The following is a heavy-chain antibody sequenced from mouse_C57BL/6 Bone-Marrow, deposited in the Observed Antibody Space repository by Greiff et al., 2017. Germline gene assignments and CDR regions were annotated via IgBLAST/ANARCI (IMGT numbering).Heavy chain of an antibody. CDR1: GYTFTSYW. CDR3: ARVPELHSYAMDY. J-gene: IGHJ4*01. D-gene: IGHD1-1*01. CDR2: IYPGSGST. Sequence: QVQLQQPGAELVKPGASVKMSCKASGYTFTSYWITWVKQRPGQGLEWIGDIYPGSGSTNYNEKFKSKATLPVDTSSSTAYMQLSSLTSEDSAVYYCARVPELHSYAMDYWCQGTSVTVSS. V-gene: IGHV1-55*01.